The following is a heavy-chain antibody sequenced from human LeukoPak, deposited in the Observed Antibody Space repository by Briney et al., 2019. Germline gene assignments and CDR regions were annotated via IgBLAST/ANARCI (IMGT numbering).Heavy chain of an antibody. D-gene: IGHD7-27*01. CDR2: IYHSGST. V-gene: IGHV4-30-2*01. Sequence: SETLSLTCTVSGGSISSGGYYWSWIRQPPGKGLEWIGYIYHSGSTYYNPSLKSRVTISVDRSKNQFSLKLSSVTAADTAVYYCAREILGKFDPWGQGTLVTVSS. CDR3: AREILGKFDP. J-gene: IGHJ5*02. CDR1: GGSISSGGYY.